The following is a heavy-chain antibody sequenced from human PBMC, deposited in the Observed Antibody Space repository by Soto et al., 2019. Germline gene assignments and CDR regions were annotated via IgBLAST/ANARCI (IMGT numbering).Heavy chain of an antibody. Sequence: GGSLRLSCAASGFTFSSYGMHWVRQAPGKGLEWVAVIWYDGSNKYYADSVKGRFTISRDNSKNTLYLQMNSLRAEDTAVYYCARDEGVTMVRGVAYYYYGMDVWGQGTTVTVSS. V-gene: IGHV3-33*01. CDR3: ARDEGVTMVRGVAYYYYGMDV. CDR1: GFTFSSYG. CDR2: IWYDGSNK. J-gene: IGHJ6*02. D-gene: IGHD3-10*01.